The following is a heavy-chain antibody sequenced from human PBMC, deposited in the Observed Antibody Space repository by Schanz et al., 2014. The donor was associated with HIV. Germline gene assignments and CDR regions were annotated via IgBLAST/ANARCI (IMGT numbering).Heavy chain of an antibody. Sequence: EVQLVESGGGLVQPGGSLRLSCAASGFTFSRYWMTWVRQAPGKGLEWEANIKEDGSEKYHADPVKGRFTISRDNSKNTLYLEMTTLRTEDTAVYYCARGTYSTPVQYYFYYGMDAWGLGTTVTVSS. CDR1: GFTFSRYW. CDR3: ARGTYSTPVQYYFYYGMDA. J-gene: IGHJ6*02. V-gene: IGHV3-7*03. D-gene: IGHD2-15*01. CDR2: IKEDGSEK.